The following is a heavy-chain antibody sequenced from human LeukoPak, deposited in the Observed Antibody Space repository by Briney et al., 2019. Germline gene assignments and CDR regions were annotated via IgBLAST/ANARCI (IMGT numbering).Heavy chain of an antibody. CDR1: GFTFSNYW. D-gene: IGHD6-19*01. V-gene: IGHV3-7*01. CDR3: AREAYTSGWYDSHYMDV. J-gene: IGHJ6*03. Sequence: GGSLRLSCAASGFTFSNYWLSWVRQAPGKGLAWVANIKQDGSEKYYVDSVKGRFTISRDNAMNSLYLQMNSLRAEDTAVYYCAREAYTSGWYDSHYMDVWGKGTTVTVSS. CDR2: IKQDGSEK.